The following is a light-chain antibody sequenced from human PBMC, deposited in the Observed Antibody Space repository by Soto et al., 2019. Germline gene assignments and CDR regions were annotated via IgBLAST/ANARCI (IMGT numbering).Light chain of an antibody. J-gene: IGKJ2*01. CDR1: QSLSSW. Sequence: DIQMTQSPSTLSASVGDRVTITCRASQSLSSWLAWYQQKPGKAPKLLIYKASSLESGVPSRFSGSGSGTEFTLTISSLQPDDFATYYCQQYLSYSPITFGQGTKLEIK. CDR2: KAS. V-gene: IGKV1-5*03. CDR3: QQYLSYSPIT.